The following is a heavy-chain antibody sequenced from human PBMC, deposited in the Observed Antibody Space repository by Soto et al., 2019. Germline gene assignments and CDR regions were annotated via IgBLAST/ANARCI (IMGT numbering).Heavy chain of an antibody. CDR3: EKVTGRAARLPYNGFDP. J-gene: IGHJ5*02. CDR1: GFTFSSYA. Sequence: GSLRLSFAASGFTFSSYAMSWVRQAPVKGLEWVSAISGSGGSTYYADSVKGRFTISRDNSKNTLYLQMNSLRAEDTAVYYWEKVTGRAARLPYNGFDPPGQGSLVTVSS. V-gene: IGHV3-23*01. D-gene: IGHD6-6*01. CDR2: ISGSGGST.